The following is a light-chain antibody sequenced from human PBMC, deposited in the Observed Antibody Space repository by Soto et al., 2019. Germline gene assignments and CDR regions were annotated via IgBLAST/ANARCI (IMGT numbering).Light chain of an antibody. CDR1: QSVSSNY. CDR3: QQYGRSLT. CDR2: DAS. V-gene: IGKV3-20*01. J-gene: IGKJ4*01. Sequence: EIVLTQSPDTLSLSPGERATLSCRASQSVSSNYLAWYQQKPGQTPRLLIYDASSRATGIPDRFSGSGSGTDFSLPISRLEPEDFAVYYCQQYGRSLTFGGGTKVDIK.